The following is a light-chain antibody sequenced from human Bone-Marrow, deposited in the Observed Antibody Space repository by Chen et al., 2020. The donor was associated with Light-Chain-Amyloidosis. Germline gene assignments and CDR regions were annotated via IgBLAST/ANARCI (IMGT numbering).Light chain of an antibody. Sequence: SYELTQPPSVSVSPGQTARITCSGDDLPTKYAYWYQQKPGQAPVLVIHRDTERPSGISERFSGCSAGTTATLTSRGVQAEDEADYHCQSADSSGTYEVRFGGGSKLTVL. CDR3: QSADSSGTYEVR. CDR1: DLPTKY. J-gene: IGLJ2*01. CDR2: RDT. V-gene: IGLV3-25*03.